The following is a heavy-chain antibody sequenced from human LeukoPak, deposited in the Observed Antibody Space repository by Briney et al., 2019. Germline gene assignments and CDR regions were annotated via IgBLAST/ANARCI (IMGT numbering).Heavy chain of an antibody. CDR3: TREGGSGWAPFDY. CDR1: GYTLSDFG. Sequence: GASVKVSCKASGYTLSDFGINWVRQAPGQGLEWVGWVTAFTDDTKSAQKFQGRVTMTTDTSTNTAYLELRGLRSDDTAVYFCTREGGSGWAPFDYWGQGTLVTVSS. J-gene: IGHJ4*02. CDR2: VTAFTDDT. V-gene: IGHV1-18*01. D-gene: IGHD6-19*01.